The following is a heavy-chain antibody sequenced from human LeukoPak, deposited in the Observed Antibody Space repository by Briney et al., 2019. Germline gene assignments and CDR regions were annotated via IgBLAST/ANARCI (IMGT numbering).Heavy chain of an antibody. Sequence: SVKVSCKASGGTFISYAISWVRQAPGQGLEWMGGTIPIFGTANYAQKFQGRVTITTDESTSTAYMELSSLRSEDTAVYYCTMVRGAYDAFDIWGQGTMVTVSS. CDR1: GGTFISYA. D-gene: IGHD3-10*01. CDR2: TIPIFGTA. V-gene: IGHV1-69*05. CDR3: TMVRGAYDAFDI. J-gene: IGHJ3*02.